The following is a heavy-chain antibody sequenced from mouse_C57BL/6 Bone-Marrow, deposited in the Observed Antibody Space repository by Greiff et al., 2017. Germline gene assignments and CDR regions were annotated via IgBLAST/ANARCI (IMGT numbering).Heavy chain of an antibody. J-gene: IGHJ4*01. Sequence: EVMLVESGGGLVKPGGSLKLSCAASGFTFSSYAMSWVRQTPEKRLEWVATISDGGSYTYYPDTVKGRFTLSRDNAKNNLYLQMSHLKSEDTAMYYCAREDWDAMDDWGQGTSVTGSS. D-gene: IGHD4-1*01. CDR3: AREDWDAMDD. CDR1: GFTFSSYA. V-gene: IGHV5-4*03. CDR2: ISDGGSYT.